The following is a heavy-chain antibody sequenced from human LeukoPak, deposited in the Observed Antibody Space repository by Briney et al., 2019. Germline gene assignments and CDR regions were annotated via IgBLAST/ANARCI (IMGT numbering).Heavy chain of an antibody. CDR2: ISGYNGNT. CDR1: GYRFTSYG. CDR3: ARDPCITTSCQRPMSDAFSV. V-gene: IGHV1-18*01. J-gene: IGHJ3*01. D-gene: IGHD2-2*01. Sequence: ASVKVSCKASGYRFTSYGISWVRQAPGQGLEWMGWISGYNGNTNYAQKFQGRVTMSTDTSTTTAYMDLRSLRSDDTAVYYCARDPCITTSCQRPMSDAFSVWGQGTIVTASS.